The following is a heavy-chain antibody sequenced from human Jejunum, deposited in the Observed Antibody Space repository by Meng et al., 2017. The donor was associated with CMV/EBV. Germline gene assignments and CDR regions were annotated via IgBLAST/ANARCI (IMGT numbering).Heavy chain of an antibody. CDR2: MNPNRGTT. Sequence: QVQLVRSGGEGKKPGASVKVSCKASGYTFTSYDINWVRQGTGQGLEWMGWMNPNRGTTGYAQKFQGRVTMTRNISKSTAYMDLSSLRSEDTAVYYCATGVADFEYWGQGTLVTVSS. CDR1: GYTFTSYD. D-gene: IGHD6-19*01. CDR3: ATGVADFEY. V-gene: IGHV1-8*01. J-gene: IGHJ4*02.